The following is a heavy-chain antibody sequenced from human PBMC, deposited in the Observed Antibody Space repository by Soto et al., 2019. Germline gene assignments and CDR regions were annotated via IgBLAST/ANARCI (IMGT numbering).Heavy chain of an antibody. CDR2: INPNSGGT. CDR3: ARERPVFGYGSGSSHHYYYYGMDV. CDR1: GYTFTGYY. D-gene: IGHD3-10*01. J-gene: IGHJ6*02. V-gene: IGHV1-2*04. Sequence: ASVKVSCKASGYTFTGYYMHWVRQAPGQGLEWMGWINPNSGGTNHAQKFQGWVTMTRDTSISTADMELSRLRSDDTAVYYCARERPVFGYGSGSSHHYYYYGMDVWGQGTTVTVSS.